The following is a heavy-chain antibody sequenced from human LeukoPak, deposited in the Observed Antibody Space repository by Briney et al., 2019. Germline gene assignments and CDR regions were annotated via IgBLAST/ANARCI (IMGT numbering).Heavy chain of an antibody. V-gene: IGHV4-34*01. Sequence: SETLTLTCAVYGVSFSGYYWSWIRQPPGRGLEWIGKINHSGSTNNNPTLKSPVTISVDTSKNQFSLKLSSVTAADTAVYYCARGLGYYFDYWGQGTLVTVSS. J-gene: IGHJ4*02. CDR1: GVSFSGYY. CDR2: INHSGST. D-gene: IGHD3-16*01. CDR3: ARGLGYYFDY.